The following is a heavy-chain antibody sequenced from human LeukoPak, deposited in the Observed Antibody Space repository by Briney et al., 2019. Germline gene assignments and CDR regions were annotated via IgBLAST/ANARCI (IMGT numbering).Heavy chain of an antibody. V-gene: IGHV1-18*01. CDR2: ISAYNGNT. Sequence: ASVTVSCKASGYTFTSYGISWVRQATGQGLEWMGWISAYNGNTNYAQKLQGRVTMTTDTSTSTAYMELRSLRSDDTAVYYCARGGYCSSTSCYSCDYWGQGTLVTVSS. J-gene: IGHJ4*02. CDR1: GYTFTSYG. D-gene: IGHD2-2*01. CDR3: ARGGYCSSTSCYSCDY.